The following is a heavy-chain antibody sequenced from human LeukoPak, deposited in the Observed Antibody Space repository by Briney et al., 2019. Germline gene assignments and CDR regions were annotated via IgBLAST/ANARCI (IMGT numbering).Heavy chain of an antibody. CDR3: ARDRRGSENYHYFDY. CDR1: GFTFRSHG. Sequence: GGSLRLSCAASGFTFRSHGMHWVRQAPGKGLEWVAVIWCDGSNKYYADSVKGRFTISRDNSKNTLYLEMNSLRAEDTAVYYCARDRRGSENYHYFDYWGQGTLVTVSS. V-gene: IGHV3-33*01. J-gene: IGHJ4*02. D-gene: IGHD3-10*01. CDR2: IWCDGSNK.